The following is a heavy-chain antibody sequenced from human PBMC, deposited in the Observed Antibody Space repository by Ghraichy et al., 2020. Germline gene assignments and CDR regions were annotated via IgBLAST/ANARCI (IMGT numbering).Heavy chain of an antibody. CDR3: ARGTFDYSREDHGGAFDY. Sequence: GGSLRLSCAASGFTFTTYEMNRVRQSPGKGLEWISYIAGSRDTIYYADSVKGRFTISRDKDSLFLQMNSLRAEDTATYYCARGTFDYSREDHGGAFDYWGQGTLVTVAS. J-gene: IGHJ4*02. CDR1: GFTFTTYE. D-gene: IGHD6-13*01. CDR2: IAGSRDTI. V-gene: IGHV3-48*03.